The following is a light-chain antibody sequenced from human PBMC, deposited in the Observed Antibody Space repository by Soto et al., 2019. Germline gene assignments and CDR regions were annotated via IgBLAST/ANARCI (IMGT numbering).Light chain of an antibody. CDR1: SSDVGGYNY. CDR3: SSYTGSATLV. Sequence: QSALTQSASVSGSPGQSITISCTGTSSDVGGYNYVSWYQQRPGKAPKLMISEVSNRPSGVSNRFSGSKSGNTASLTISGLQAEDEADYYCSSYTGSATLVFGGGTKLNVL. V-gene: IGLV2-14*01. J-gene: IGLJ3*02. CDR2: EVS.